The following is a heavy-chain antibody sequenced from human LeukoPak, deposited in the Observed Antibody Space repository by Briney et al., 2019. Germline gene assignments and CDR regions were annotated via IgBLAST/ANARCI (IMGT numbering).Heavy chain of an antibody. Sequence: GGSLTLSCVASGVIFGDYYMSWIRQPPGKGLEWISYISNSGTIMYYADSVKGRFAISRDNAAHSVFLRMNSLRAEDTAVYYFGRGVASDYWGQGILVTVS. CDR1: GVIFGDYY. V-gene: IGHV3-11*01. D-gene: IGHD5-12*01. J-gene: IGHJ4*02. CDR2: ISNSGTIM. CDR3: GRGVASDY.